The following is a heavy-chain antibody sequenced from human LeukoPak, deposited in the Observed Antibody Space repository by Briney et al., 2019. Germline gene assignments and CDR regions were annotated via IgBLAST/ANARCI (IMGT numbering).Heavy chain of an antibody. CDR2: FDPEDGET. J-gene: IGHJ4*02. D-gene: IGHD3-22*01. Sequence: ASVKVSCKVSGYTLTELSMHWVRQAPAQGHEREGGFDPEDGETIYAQKFQGRVTMTEDTTTDTAYMELSSLRSEDTAVYYCATYRLGTMIGVVDYWGQGTLVTVSS. CDR3: ATYRLGTMIGVVDY. V-gene: IGHV1-24*01. CDR1: GYTLTELS.